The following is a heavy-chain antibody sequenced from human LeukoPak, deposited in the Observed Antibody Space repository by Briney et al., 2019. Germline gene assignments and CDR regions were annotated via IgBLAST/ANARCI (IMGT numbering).Heavy chain of an antibody. CDR3: AKDNRRHYTSGPNPDSLH. D-gene: IGHD6-19*01. Sequence: GGSLRLSCAGSGFIFNNYAMHWVRQPPGKGLEWVSGISWNGGSIDYADSVKGRFTISRDNAKNSLYLQMNSLRVEDTAFYYCAKDNRRHYTSGPNPDSLHWGQGALVTVSS. CDR1: GFIFNNYA. V-gene: IGHV3-9*01. CDR2: ISWNGGSI. J-gene: IGHJ4*02.